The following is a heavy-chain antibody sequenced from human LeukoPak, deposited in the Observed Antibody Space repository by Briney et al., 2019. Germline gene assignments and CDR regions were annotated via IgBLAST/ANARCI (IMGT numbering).Heavy chain of an antibody. Sequence: GASVKVSCKVSGYTLTELSMHWVRQAPGKGLEWMGGFDPEDGETIYAQKFHGRVTMTEDTSTDTAYMELSSLRSEDTAVYYCATALYYYGSGTRYYFDYWGQGTLVTVSS. CDR3: ATALYYYGSGTRYYFDY. CDR2: FDPEDGET. D-gene: IGHD3-10*01. CDR1: GYTLTELS. J-gene: IGHJ4*02. V-gene: IGHV1-24*01.